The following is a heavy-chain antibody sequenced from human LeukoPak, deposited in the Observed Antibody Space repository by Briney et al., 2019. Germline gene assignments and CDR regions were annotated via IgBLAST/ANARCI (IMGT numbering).Heavy chain of an antibody. Sequence: PGRSLRLSCAASGFTFDDYAMHWVRQAPGKGLEWVSGISWNSGSIGYADSVKGRFTISRDNAKGSLYLQMNSLRAEDMALYYCAKAAAAYYYYYYMDVWGKGTTVTVSS. J-gene: IGHJ6*03. CDR3: AKAAAAYYYYYYMDV. D-gene: IGHD6-13*01. CDR1: GFTFDDYA. V-gene: IGHV3-9*03. CDR2: ISWNSGSI.